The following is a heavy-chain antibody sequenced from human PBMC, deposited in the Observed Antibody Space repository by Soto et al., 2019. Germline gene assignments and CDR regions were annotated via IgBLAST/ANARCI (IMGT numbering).Heavy chain of an antibody. Sequence: QVQLVQSGAEVKKPGSSVKVSCKASGGTFSSYAISWVRQAPGQGLEWMGVIIPIFGTANYAQKFQGRVTITADESTSTAYMELSSLRSEDTAVYYCARDPSSRRDGYNSGYWVQGTLVTVSS. D-gene: IGHD5-12*01. CDR2: IIPIFGTA. CDR3: ARDPSSRRDGYNSGY. CDR1: GGTFSSYA. V-gene: IGHV1-69*01. J-gene: IGHJ4*02.